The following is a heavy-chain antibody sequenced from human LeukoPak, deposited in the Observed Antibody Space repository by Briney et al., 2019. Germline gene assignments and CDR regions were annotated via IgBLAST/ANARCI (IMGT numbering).Heavy chain of an antibody. CDR2: ISWNSGSI. Sequence: GGSLRLSCAASGFTFDDYAMHWVRQAPGKGLEWVSGISWNSGSIGYADSVKGRFTISRDNAKNSLYLQMNSLRAEDMALYYCAKGRDSGYYFDYLDYWGQGTLVTVSS. D-gene: IGHD3-22*01. CDR3: AKGRDSGYYFDYLDY. CDR1: GFTFDDYA. V-gene: IGHV3-9*03. J-gene: IGHJ4*02.